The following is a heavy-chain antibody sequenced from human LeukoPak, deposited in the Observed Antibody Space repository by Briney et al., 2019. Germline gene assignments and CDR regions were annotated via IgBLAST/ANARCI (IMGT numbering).Heavy chain of an antibody. V-gene: IGHV3-33*01. CDR3: ARGHFYDSSDYYHDAFDI. CDR2: IWYDGSNK. J-gene: IGHJ3*02. D-gene: IGHD3-22*01. CDR1: GFTFSSYG. Sequence: PGGSLRLSCAAAGFTFSSYGMHWVRQAPGKGLEWVAAIWYDGSNKYYADSVKGRFTISRDNSKNTLYLQMNSLRAEDTAVYYCARGHFYDSSDYYHDAFDIWGQGTMVTVSS.